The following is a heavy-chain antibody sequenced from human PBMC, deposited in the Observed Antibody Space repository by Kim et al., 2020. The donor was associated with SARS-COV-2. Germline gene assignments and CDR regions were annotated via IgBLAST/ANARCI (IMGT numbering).Heavy chain of an antibody. D-gene: IGHD5-18*01. V-gene: IGHV3-30*02. J-gene: IGHJ6*02. Sequence: VKGRFTISRENSKNTLYLQMNSLRAEDTAVYYCAKGAYVDTAYYDYGMDVWGQGTTVTVSS. CDR3: AKGAYVDTAYYDYGMDV.